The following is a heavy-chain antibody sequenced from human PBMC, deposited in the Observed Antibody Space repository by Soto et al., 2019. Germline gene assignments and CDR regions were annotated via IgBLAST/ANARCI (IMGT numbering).Heavy chain of an antibody. CDR1: GGSISSYY. V-gene: IGHV4-59*01. CDR3: ARDRARGSYLFGWFDP. D-gene: IGHD3-10*01. Sequence: QVQLQESGPGLVKPSETLSLTCTVSGGSISSYYWSWIRQPPGKGLEWIGYIYYSGSTNYNPSLKSRVTISVDTYKNQFSLKLSSVTAADTAVYYCARDRARGSYLFGWFDPWGQGTLVTVSS. J-gene: IGHJ5*02. CDR2: IYYSGST.